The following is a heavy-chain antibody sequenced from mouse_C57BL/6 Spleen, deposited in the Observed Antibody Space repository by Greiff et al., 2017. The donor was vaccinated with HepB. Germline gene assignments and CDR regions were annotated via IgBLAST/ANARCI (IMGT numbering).Heavy chain of an antibody. J-gene: IGHJ2*01. CDR1: GYTFTSYW. CDR2: IDPSDSYT. V-gene: IGHV1-69*01. CDR3: ARTTVVATDFDY. D-gene: IGHD1-1*01. Sequence: QVQLQQPGAELVMPGASVKLSCKASGYTFTSYWMHWVKQRLGQGLEWIGEIDPSDSYTNYNQKFKGKSTLTVDKSSSTAYMQLSSLTSEDSAVYYCARTTVVATDFDYWGQGTTLTVSS.